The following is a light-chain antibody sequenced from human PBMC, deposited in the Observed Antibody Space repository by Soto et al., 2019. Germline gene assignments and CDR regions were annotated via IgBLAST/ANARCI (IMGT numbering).Light chain of an antibody. Sequence: EIVMTQSPATLSLSPGERATLSCRASQSVGRNLAWYQQKPGQAPRRLIYGASTRATGIPARLSSSGSGTEFTLTISSLQSEDFAIYSCQQYNHWPPLTFGGGTKVEIK. J-gene: IGKJ4*01. CDR2: GAS. CDR3: QQYNHWPPLT. CDR1: QSVGRN. V-gene: IGKV3-15*01.